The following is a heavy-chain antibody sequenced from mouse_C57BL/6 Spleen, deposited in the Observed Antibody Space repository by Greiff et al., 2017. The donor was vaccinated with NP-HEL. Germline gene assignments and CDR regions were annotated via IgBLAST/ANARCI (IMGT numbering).Heavy chain of an antibody. CDR1: GYTFTDYE. Sequence: QVQLQQSGAELVRPGASVTLSCKASGYTFTDYEMHWVKQTPVHGLEWIGAIDPETGGTAYNQKFKGKAILTADKSSSTAYMELRRLTSEDSAVYYCTTNYYGSSTYAMDYWGQGTSVTVSS. J-gene: IGHJ4*01. D-gene: IGHD1-1*01. CDR2: IDPETGGT. V-gene: IGHV1-15*01. CDR3: TTNYYGSSTYAMDY.